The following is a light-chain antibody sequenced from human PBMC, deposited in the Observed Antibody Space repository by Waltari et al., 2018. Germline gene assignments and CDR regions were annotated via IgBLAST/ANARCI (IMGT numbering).Light chain of an antibody. CDR3: CSYADSSTLV. J-gene: IGLJ3*02. CDR1: SSDVGSYNL. Sequence: QSALTQPASVSGFPGQSITISCTGTSSDVGSYNLVSWYQQYPGKAPKLMIYDGSKRPPGVSHRLSGSKSGNTASLTISGLQAEDEADYYCCSYADSSTLVFGGGTKLTVL. CDR2: DGS. V-gene: IGLV2-23*01.